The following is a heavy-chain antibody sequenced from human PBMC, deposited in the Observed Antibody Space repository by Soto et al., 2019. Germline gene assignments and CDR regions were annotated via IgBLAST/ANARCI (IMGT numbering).Heavy chain of an antibody. CDR2: IDGGGTT. CDR1: GYTFSSRA. D-gene: IGHD2-8*02. CDR3: APLLGFSSGGSWYSHVADY. Sequence: EVHLWESGGDLVQPGGSLRVSCVGSGYTFSSRAMSWVRQAPGKGLEWVSGIDGGGTTDYADSVKGRFTISRDNSQDTLYLQMNGLRAEDTAVYYCAPLLGFSSGGSWYSHVADYWGQGTLVTVSS. V-gene: IGHV3-23*01. J-gene: IGHJ4*02.